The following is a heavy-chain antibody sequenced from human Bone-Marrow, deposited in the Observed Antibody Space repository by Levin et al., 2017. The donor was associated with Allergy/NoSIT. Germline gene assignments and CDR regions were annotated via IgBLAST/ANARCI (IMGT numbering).Heavy chain of an antibody. Sequence: SETLSLTCAVSGDSIASRTWWTWVRQPPGKGLEWIGEIYFTGSTFYNPSLQSRVTISVDTSKNQFSLSLSSVTAADTAVYFCARRGGYSYNRYFDSWGQGTLVPVSS. J-gene: IGHJ4*02. CDR2: IYFTGST. CDR3: ARRGGYSYNRYFDS. D-gene: IGHD5-18*01. V-gene: IGHV4-4*02. CDR1: GDSIASRTW.